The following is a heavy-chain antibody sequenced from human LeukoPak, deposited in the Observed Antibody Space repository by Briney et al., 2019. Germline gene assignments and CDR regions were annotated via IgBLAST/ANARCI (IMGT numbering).Heavy chain of an antibody. Sequence: GGSLRLSCVASGFIFSNYAMSWVRQVPGRGLEWVSTISSRGDSTYVADSVKGRFTISRDNSKNSLYLQMNSLRAEDTAVYYCARVAYSSSYWNSFDPWGQGTLVTVSS. J-gene: IGHJ5*02. D-gene: IGHD6-6*01. V-gene: IGHV3-23*01. CDR1: GFIFSNYA. CDR3: ARVAYSSSYWNSFDP. CDR2: ISSRGDST.